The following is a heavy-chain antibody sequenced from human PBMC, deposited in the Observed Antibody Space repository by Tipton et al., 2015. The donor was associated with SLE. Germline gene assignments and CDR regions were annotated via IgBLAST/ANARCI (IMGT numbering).Heavy chain of an antibody. J-gene: IGHJ4*02. Sequence: SLRLSCAASGFPFAVYSMNWVRQAPGKGLEWVSYISGGSSDIYYADSVKGRFTISRDNAKNSLYLQMNRLRAEDTAVYYCAKDLAAGDYWGQGTLVTVSS. CDR3: AKDLAAGDY. D-gene: IGHD6-13*01. CDR2: ISGGSSDI. V-gene: IGHV3-48*01. CDR1: GFPFAVYS.